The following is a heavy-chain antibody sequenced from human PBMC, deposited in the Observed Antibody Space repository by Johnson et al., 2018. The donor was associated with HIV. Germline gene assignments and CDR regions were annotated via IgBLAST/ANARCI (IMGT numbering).Heavy chain of an antibody. V-gene: IGHV3-23*04. CDR3: AKDLSQYEYVWGSYPNGYDI. D-gene: IGHD3-16*02. CDR1: GFTFTNYA. Sequence: VQLVESGGGLVQPGRSLRLACAASGFTFTNYAMHWVRQTPGKGLEWVSDISCFCSTFYAGAGIGWLTICSDHSKNTLYLQMNNLRAEDTAVYYCAKDLSQYEYVWGSYPNGYDIWGQGRMVSVSS. J-gene: IGHJ3*02. CDR2: ISCFCST.